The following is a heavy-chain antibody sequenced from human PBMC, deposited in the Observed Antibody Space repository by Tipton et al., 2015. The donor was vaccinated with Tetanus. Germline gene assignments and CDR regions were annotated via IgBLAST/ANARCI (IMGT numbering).Heavy chain of an antibody. CDR2: IYQTDST. CDR1: GASISSSRRFD. D-gene: IGHD5-12*01. V-gene: IGHV4-30-2*01. J-gene: IGHJ4*02. CDR3: VRGRGLGAYSFGFEY. Sequence: TLSLTCTISGASISSSRRFDCGWIRQPPGQGLEWLGYIYQTDSTYYNPSVRSRLTLSLQRSKNQVSLKLSSVTAADTAVYYCVRGRGLGAYSFGFEYWGRGALVTVSS.